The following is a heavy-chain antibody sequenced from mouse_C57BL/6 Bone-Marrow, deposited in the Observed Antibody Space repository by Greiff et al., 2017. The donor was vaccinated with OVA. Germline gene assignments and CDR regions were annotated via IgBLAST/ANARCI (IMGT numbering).Heavy chain of an antibody. CDR1: GYTFTSYG. D-gene: IGHD2-4*01. Sequence: VKLMESGAELARPGASVKLSCKASGYTFTSYGISWVKQRTGQGLEWIGEIYPRSGNTYYNEKFKGKATLTADKSSSTAYMELRSLTSEDSAVYFCASYDYDWYFDVWGTGTPVTVSS. J-gene: IGHJ1*03. CDR3: ASYDYDWYFDV. V-gene: IGHV1-81*01. CDR2: IYPRSGNT.